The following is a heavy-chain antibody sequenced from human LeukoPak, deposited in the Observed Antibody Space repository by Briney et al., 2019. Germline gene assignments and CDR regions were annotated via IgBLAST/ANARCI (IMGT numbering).Heavy chain of an antibody. V-gene: IGHV3-48*03. J-gene: IGHJ6*04. CDR1: GFTFSSYE. D-gene: IGHD3-10*02. CDR3: AELGITMIGGV. Sequence: GGSLRLSCTASGFTFSSYEMNWVRQAPGKGLEWVSYISSSGSTIYYADSVKGRFTISRDNAKNSLYLQMNSLRAGDTAVYYCAELGITMIGGVWGKGTTVTISS. CDR2: ISSSGSTI.